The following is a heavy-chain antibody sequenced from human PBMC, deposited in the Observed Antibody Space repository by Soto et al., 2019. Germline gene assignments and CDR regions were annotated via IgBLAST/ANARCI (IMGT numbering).Heavy chain of an antibody. CDR1: GFTFDDYA. Sequence: GGSLRLSCAASGFTFDDYAMHWVRQAPGKGLEWVSGISWNSGSIGYADSVKGRFTISRDNAKNSLYLQMNSLRAEDTALYYCAKALSQYYYYYYMDVWGKGTTVTVSS. V-gene: IGHV3-9*01. CDR2: ISWNSGSI. J-gene: IGHJ6*03. CDR3: AKALSQYYYYYYMDV.